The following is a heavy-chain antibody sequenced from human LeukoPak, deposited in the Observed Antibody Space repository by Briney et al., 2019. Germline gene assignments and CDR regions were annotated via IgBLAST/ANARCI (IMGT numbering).Heavy chain of an antibody. CDR2: IIPIFGTA. CDR3: ARDGGYCSSTSCYSNWFDP. J-gene: IGHJ5*02. V-gene: IGHV1-69*13. CDR1: GYTFTSYG. D-gene: IGHD2-2*01. Sequence: SVTVSCTASGYTFTSYGISWVRQAPGQGLEWMGGIIPIFGTANYAQKFQGRVTITADESTSTAYMELSSLRSEDTAVYYCARDGGYCSSTSCYSNWFDPWGQGTLVTVSS.